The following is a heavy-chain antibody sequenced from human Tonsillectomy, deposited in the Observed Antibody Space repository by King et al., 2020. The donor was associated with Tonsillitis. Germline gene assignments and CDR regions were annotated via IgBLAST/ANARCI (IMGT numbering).Heavy chain of an antibody. J-gene: IGHJ4*02. CDR2: TSYDGYNK. D-gene: IGHD2-15*01. CDR1: GFTFSSYA. Sequence: VQLVESGGGVVQPGRSLRLSCAASGFTFSSYAMHWVRQAPGKGLEWVAVTSYDGYNKYYADSVKGRFTISRDNSKNTLYLQMNSLRAEDTAVYYCARVRGEFGVVAATQDYWGQGTLVTVSS. CDR3: ARVRGEFGVVAATQDY. V-gene: IGHV3-30*04.